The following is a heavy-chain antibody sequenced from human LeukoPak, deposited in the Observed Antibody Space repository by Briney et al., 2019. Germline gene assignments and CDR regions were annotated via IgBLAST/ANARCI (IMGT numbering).Heavy chain of an antibody. V-gene: IGHV1-69*13. Sequence: GASVKVSCKASGGTFSSYAISRVRQAPGQGLEWMGGIIPIFGTANYAQKFQGRVTITADESTSTAYMELSSLRSEDTAVYYCARGYYYDSSGFPSPYYFDYWGQGTLVTVSS. D-gene: IGHD3-22*01. J-gene: IGHJ4*02. CDR3: ARGYYYDSSGFPSPYYFDY. CDR2: IIPIFGTA. CDR1: GGTFSSYA.